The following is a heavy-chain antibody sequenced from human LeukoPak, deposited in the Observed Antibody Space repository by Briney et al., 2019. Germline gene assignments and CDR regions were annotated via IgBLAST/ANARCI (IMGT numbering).Heavy chain of an antibody. V-gene: IGHV4-59*01. CDR3: ARNPRDGYNSNWFDP. CDR1: GGSISSYY. D-gene: IGHD5-24*01. CDR2: IYYSGST. J-gene: IGHJ5*02. Sequence: KPSETLSLTCTVSGGSISSYYWSWIRQPPGKGLEWIGYIYYSGSTNYNPSLKSRVTISVDTSKNQFSLKLSSVTAADTAVYYCARNPRDGYNSNWFDPWGQGTLVTVSS.